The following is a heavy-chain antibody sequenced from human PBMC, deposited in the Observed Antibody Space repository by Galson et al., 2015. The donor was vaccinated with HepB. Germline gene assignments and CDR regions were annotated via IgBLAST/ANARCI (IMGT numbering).Heavy chain of an antibody. V-gene: IGHV3-23*01. D-gene: IGHD6-6*01. CDR3: AKGLWRRDASSGFFDF. J-gene: IGHJ4*02. CDR1: GFTFSDYA. CDR2: ISASGGTT. Sequence: SLRLSCAASGFTFSDYAMGWVRQAPGKGLEWVSDISASGGTTYYTDSVKGRFTISRDNSRNTLYLQLNSLRAEDTALYYCAKGLWRRDASSGFFDFWGQTALVSVSS.